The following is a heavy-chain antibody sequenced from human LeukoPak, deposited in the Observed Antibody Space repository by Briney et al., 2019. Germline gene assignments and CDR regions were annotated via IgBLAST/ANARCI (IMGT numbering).Heavy chain of an antibody. CDR3: ARDPMVGRAGY. D-gene: IGHD2-15*01. J-gene: IGHJ4*02. CDR1: GYTFTCYY. Sequence: GASVKVSCKASGYTFTCYYMHWVRQAPGQGLEWMGWINPNSGGTNYAQKFQGRVTMTRDTSISTAYMELSRLRSDETAVYYCARDPMVGRAGYWGQGTLVTVPS. V-gene: IGHV1-2*02. CDR2: INPNSGGT.